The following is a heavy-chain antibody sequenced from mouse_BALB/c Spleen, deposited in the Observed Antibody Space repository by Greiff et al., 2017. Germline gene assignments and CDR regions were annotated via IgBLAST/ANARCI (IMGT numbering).Heavy chain of an antibody. CDR1: GFNIKDTY. CDR3: ARDFYYGQTWFAY. V-gene: IGHV14-3*02. J-gene: IGHJ3*01. Sequence: EVQLVESGAELVKPGASVKLSCTASGFNIKDTYMHWVKQRPEQGLEWIGRIDPANGNTKYDPKFQGKATITADTSSNTAYLQLSSLTSEDTAVYYCARDFYYGQTWFAYWGQGTLVTVSA. CDR2: IDPANGNT. D-gene: IGHD1-1*01.